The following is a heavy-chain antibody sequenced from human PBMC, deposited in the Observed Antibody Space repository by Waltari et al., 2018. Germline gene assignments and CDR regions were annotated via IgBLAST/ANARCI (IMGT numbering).Heavy chain of an antibody. D-gene: IGHD3-10*01. CDR2: IYYSGST. Sequence: QVQLQESGPGLVKPSETLSLTCTVSGGSISSYYWSWIRQPPGTGLEWIGDIYYSGSTNYNPSLKSRVTISVDTSKNQFSLKLSSVTAADTAVYYCARGRSGPLGLYYYYYYMDVWGKGTTVTISS. CDR3: ARGRSGPLGLYYYYYYMDV. CDR1: GGSISSYY. J-gene: IGHJ6*03. V-gene: IGHV4-59*01.